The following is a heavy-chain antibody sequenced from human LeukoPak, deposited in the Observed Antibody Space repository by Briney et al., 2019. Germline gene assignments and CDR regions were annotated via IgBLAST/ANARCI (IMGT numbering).Heavy chain of an antibody. Sequence: ASVKVSCKAPGYTFTGYYMHWVRQAPGQGLEWMGWINPNSGGTNYAQKFQGRVTMTRDTSISTAYMELSRLRSDDTAVYYCARPITMIVVQDAFDIWGQGTMVTVSS. D-gene: IGHD3-22*01. CDR2: INPNSGGT. V-gene: IGHV1-2*02. CDR3: ARPITMIVVQDAFDI. J-gene: IGHJ3*02. CDR1: GYTFTGYY.